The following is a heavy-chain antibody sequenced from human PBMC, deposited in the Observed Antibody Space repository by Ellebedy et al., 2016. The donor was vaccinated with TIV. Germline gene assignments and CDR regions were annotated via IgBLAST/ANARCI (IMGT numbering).Heavy chain of an antibody. V-gene: IGHV3-7*01. J-gene: IGHJ6*02. D-gene: IGHD6-13*01. CDR3: ARAGGSWYGNYYYGMDV. CDR2: IKQGGSEN. Sequence: GESPKISCAASGFTFRTYWISWVRQAPGTGLEWVAAIKQGGSENYYVDSVKGRITISRDNAKNSLYLQMNSLRAADTAVYYCARAGGSWYGNYYYGMDVWGQGTTVTVSS. CDR1: GFTFRTYW.